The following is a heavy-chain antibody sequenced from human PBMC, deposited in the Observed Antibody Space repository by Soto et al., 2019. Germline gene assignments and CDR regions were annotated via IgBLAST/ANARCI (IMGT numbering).Heavy chain of an antibody. CDR2: IYYSGST. V-gene: IGHV4-61*01. J-gene: IGHJ3*01. D-gene: IGHD2-15*01. CDR3: VRQQSADCSGGNCYHASDF. Sequence: SETLSLTCTVSGDSVSSGSSYWGWIRQPPGKALEWIGYIYYSGSTNYNPSLKSRVTISVDTSKNQFSLKLSSVTAADTAVYYCVRQQSADCSGGNCYHASDFWGQGTMVTVSS. CDR1: GDSVSSGSSY.